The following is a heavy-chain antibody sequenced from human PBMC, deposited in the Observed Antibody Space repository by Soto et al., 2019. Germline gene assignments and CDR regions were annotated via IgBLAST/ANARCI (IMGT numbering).Heavy chain of an antibody. J-gene: IGHJ4*02. D-gene: IGHD6-13*01. CDR2: ISYDGSNK. V-gene: IGHV3-30*18. Sequence: PRLSCAASGFTFSSYGMHWVRQAPGKGLEWVAVISYDGSNKYYADSVKGRFTISRDNSKNTLYLQMNSVRAEDTAVYYCAKDQARQHGLYWGQGTLVTVSS. CDR1: GFTFSSYG. CDR3: AKDQARQHGLY.